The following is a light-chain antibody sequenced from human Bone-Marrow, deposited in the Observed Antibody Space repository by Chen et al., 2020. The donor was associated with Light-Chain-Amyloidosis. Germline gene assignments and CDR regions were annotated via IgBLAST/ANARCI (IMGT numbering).Light chain of an antibody. Sequence: QSALTQPASVYGSPGPSITISCTGTSSDVGGDNHVSWYQQHPDKAPKLMSYGVTNRPSWVPDRFSGSKSDNTASLTISGLQTEDEADYFCSSYTITNTLVFGSGTRVTV. V-gene: IGLV2-14*01. CDR1: SSDVGGDNH. CDR2: GVT. CDR3: SSYTITNTLV. J-gene: IGLJ1*01.